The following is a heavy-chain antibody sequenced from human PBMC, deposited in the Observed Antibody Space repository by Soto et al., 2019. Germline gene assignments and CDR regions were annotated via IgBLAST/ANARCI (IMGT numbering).Heavy chain of an antibody. CDR3: ARTSFSGGSGRCTGFDY. Sequence: SGPTLVNPTETLTLTCTVSGFSLSNAGLGVSWIRQPPGKALEWLAHIFSNDEKSYSTSLKSRLTISKDTSKSQVVLTMTNMDPVDTATYYFARTSFSGGSGRCTGFDYWGQGTLVTVSS. V-gene: IGHV2-26*01. CDR1: GFSLSNAGLG. J-gene: IGHJ4*02. D-gene: IGHD3-10*01. CDR2: IFSNDEK.